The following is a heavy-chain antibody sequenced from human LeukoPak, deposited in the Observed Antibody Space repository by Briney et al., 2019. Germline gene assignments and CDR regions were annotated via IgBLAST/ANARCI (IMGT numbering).Heavy chain of an antibody. CDR2: IYYSGGT. CDR3: ARLCLGVVPAAPPLYYFHY. D-gene: IGHD2-2*01. J-gene: IGHJ4*02. V-gene: IGHV4-39*07. Sequence: PSETLSLTCTVSGGSISSSSYYWGWFRQPPGKGLEWIGSIYYSGGTSYNPSLRSRVTISVDTSKNQYSLKLSSVTAADTAVHYCARLCLGVVPAAPPLYYFHYWGQGTLVTVSS. CDR1: GGSISSSSYY.